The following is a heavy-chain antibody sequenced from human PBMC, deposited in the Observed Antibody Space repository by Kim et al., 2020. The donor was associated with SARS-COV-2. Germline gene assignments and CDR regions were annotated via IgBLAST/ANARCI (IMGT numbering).Heavy chain of an antibody. J-gene: IGHJ4*02. V-gene: IGHV1-24*01. D-gene: IGHD3-22*01. CDR2: FDPEDGET. Sequence: ASVKVSCKVSGYTLNEVSMHGVRETPEKGLEWMGHFDPEDGETTYAQKFQGRITLTEDTSSDTAYMQLSGLTSEDTAIYYCTILDYYDGGTYWGGFDYWGQRTLGTVSS. CDR1: GYTLNEVS. CDR3: TILDYYDGGTYWGGFDY.